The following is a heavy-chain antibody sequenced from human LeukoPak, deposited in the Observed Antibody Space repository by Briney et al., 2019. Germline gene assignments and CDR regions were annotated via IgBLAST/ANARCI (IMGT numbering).Heavy chain of an antibody. V-gene: IGHV3-15*01. Sequence: GGSLRLSCSASGFTFSTYSINWVRQAPGKGLEWVGRIKSKTDGGTPDYAAPVKGRFTISRDDSKNTMYLQMNSLKTEDTAVYYCTTDRGYGDYVSAWFDPWGQGALVTVSS. D-gene: IGHD4-17*01. CDR2: IKSKTDGGTP. CDR1: GFTFSTYS. CDR3: TTDRGYGDYVSAWFDP. J-gene: IGHJ5*02.